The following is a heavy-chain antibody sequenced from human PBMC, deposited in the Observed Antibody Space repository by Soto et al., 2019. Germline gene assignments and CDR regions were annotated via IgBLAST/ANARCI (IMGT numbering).Heavy chain of an antibody. CDR1: GGSFSGYY. V-gene: IGHV4-34*01. CDR3: ARGWELLGPYYYYGMGV. Sequence: SETLSLTCAVYGGSFSGYYWSWIRQPPGKGLEWIGEINHSGSTNYDPSLKSRVTISVDTSKNQFSLKLSSVTAADTAVYYCARGWELLGPYYYYGMGVWGQGTTVTVSS. CDR2: INHSGST. J-gene: IGHJ6*02. D-gene: IGHD1-26*01.